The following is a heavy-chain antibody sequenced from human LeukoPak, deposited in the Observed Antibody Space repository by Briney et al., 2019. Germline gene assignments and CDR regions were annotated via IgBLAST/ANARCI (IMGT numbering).Heavy chain of an antibody. CDR2: INAGNGNT. D-gene: IGHD6-19*01. V-gene: IGHV1-3*03. Sequence: ASVKVSCKASGYTFTSYAMHWVRQAPGQRLEWMGWINAGNGNTKYSQEFQGRVTITRDTSASTAYMELSSLRSEDMAVYYCARAIAVAGTFDYWGQGTLVTVSS. J-gene: IGHJ4*02. CDR1: GYTFTSYA. CDR3: ARAIAVAGTFDY.